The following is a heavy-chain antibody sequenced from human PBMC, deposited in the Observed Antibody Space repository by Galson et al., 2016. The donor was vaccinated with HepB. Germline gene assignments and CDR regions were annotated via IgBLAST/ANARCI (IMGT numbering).Heavy chain of an antibody. Sequence: QSGAEVKKPGESLKISCEGSGYNFGTYFIAWVRQMPGKGLEWMGIIYPGDSDTVYSPSFRGQVTFPVDKSISTAYVQWSSLKASDTAMYYCAFPLSGTYKSGLHVWGQGTMVTVSS. V-gene: IGHV5-51*01. CDR2: IYPGDSDT. CDR3: AFPLSGTYKSGLHV. D-gene: IGHD1-26*01. CDR1: GYNFGTYF. J-gene: IGHJ3*01.